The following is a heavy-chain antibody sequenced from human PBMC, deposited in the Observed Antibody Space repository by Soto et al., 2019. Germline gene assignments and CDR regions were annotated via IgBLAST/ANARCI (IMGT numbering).Heavy chain of an antibody. V-gene: IGHV4-59*01. J-gene: IGHJ3*02. D-gene: IGHD2-8*02. CDR1: GGSISSYY. CDR2: IYYSGST. CDR3: ARGPITDSWYAFDI. Sequence: PSETLSLTCTVSGGSISSYYWSWIRQPPGKGLEWIGYIYYSGSTNYNPSLKSRVTISVDTSKNQFSLKLSSVTAADTAVYYCARGPITDSWYAFDIWGQGTMVTVSS.